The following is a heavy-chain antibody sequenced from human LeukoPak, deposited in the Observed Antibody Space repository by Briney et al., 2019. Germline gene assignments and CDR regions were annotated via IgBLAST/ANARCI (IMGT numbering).Heavy chain of an antibody. CDR3: ARVAGMTINRFDP. V-gene: IGHV4-59*01. Sequence: SETLSLTCTVSGGSISSYYWSWIRQPPGKGLEWIGYIYYSGSTNYNPSLKSRVTISVDTSKNQFSLKLSSVTAADTAVYYCARVAGMTINRFDPWGQGTLVTVSS. D-gene: IGHD3-10*01. J-gene: IGHJ5*02. CDR2: IYYSGST. CDR1: GGSISSYY.